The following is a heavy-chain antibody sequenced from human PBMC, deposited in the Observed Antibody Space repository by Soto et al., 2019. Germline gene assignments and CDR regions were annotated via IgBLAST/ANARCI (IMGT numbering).Heavy chain of an antibody. V-gene: IGHV3-23*01. J-gene: IGHJ4*02. Sequence: EVPLLESGGGLVQPGGSLRLSCAASGFTLSSYAMSWVRQAPGKGLEWVSVISGSGGSTYYADSVKGRFTISRDNSKNTLYLQMNSLRAEDTAVYYCAKRDSGSYFDYWGQGTLVTVSS. CDR2: ISGSGGST. CDR3: AKRDSGSYFDY. CDR1: GFTLSSYA. D-gene: IGHD3-10*01.